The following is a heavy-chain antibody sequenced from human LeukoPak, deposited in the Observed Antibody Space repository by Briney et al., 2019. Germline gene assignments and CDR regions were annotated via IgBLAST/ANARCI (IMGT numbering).Heavy chain of an antibody. V-gene: IGHV3-11*01. CDR1: GFTFSDYY. CDR3: ARDYYDSSGYYSLVY. Sequence: PGGSLRLSCAASGFTFSDYYMTWIRQAPGKGLEWVSYISSSGSPIFYGDSVKGRFTISRDNAKNSLYLQMNSLRVEDTAVYYCARDYYDSSGYYSLVYWGQGTLVTVSA. D-gene: IGHD3-22*01. CDR2: ISSSGSPI. J-gene: IGHJ4*02.